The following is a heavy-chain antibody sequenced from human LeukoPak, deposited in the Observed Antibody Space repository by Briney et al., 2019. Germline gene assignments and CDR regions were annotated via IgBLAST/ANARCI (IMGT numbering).Heavy chain of an antibody. CDR3: ASRMVRGVLGDY. V-gene: IGHV3-21*01. CDR2: ISSSSSYI. J-gene: IGHJ4*02. CDR1: GFTFSSYS. D-gene: IGHD3-10*01. Sequence: GGSLRLSCAASGFTFSSYSMNWVRQAPGKGLEWVSSISSSSSYIYYADSVKGRFTISRDNAKNSLYLQMNTLRAEDTAVYYCASRMVRGVLGDYWGQGTLVTVSS.